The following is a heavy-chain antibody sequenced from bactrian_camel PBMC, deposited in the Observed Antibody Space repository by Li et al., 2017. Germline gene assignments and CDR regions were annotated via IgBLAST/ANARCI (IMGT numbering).Heavy chain of an antibody. CDR1: GFAFQYYT. CDR3: AARLPQAVRKSCLFPPVGEEVVETDFGH. Sequence: QLVESGGGLVQPGGSLALSCVGSGFAFQYYTMNWVRQAPGKGLEWVSSSSIDGMTHYADSVKGRFTVSRHDGTSTLYLQLTNLKSEDPAMYYCAARLPQAVRKSCLFPPVGEEVVETDFGHWGQGTQVTVS. CDR2: SSIDGMT. J-gene: IGHJ6*01. V-gene: IGHV3S36*01.